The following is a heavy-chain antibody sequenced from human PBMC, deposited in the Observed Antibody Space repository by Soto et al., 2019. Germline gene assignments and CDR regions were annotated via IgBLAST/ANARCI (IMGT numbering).Heavy chain of an antibody. V-gene: IGHV1-2*02. Sequence: ASVKVSCKAAGYSFTAYYIHWVRQAPGQGFEWMGWINPTSGGTNYAQKFQGRVTVTRDTSISTAYMELTRLRSDDTAVYYCARGRASGSYYLLDYWGQGTLVTVSS. J-gene: IGHJ4*02. D-gene: IGHD3-10*01. CDR3: ARGRASGSYYLLDY. CDR2: INPTSGGT. CDR1: GYSFTAYY.